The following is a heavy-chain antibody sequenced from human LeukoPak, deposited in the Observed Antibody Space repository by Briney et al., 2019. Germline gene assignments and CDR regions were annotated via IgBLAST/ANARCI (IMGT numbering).Heavy chain of an antibody. CDR2: FTGGDGSA. Sequence: GGSLRLSCAASGFTFSASALSWVRKAQGKGLEWISTFTGGDGSAYYADSVKGRFTISRDNSKNTLYLQVNSLRAEDTALYYCAKEGFDYWGQGTLVTVSS. V-gene: IGHV3-23*01. CDR3: AKEGFDY. J-gene: IGHJ4*02. CDR1: GFTFSASA.